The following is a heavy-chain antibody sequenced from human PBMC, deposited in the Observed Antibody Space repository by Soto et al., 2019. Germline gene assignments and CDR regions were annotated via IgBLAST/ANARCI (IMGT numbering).Heavy chain of an antibody. D-gene: IGHD1-26*01. Sequence: TSETLSLTCTVSGGSISSYYWSWIRQPPGKGLEWIGYIYYSGSTNYNPSLKSRVTISVDTSKNQFSLKLSSVTAADTAVYYCARHREAGFDYWGQGTLVTVSS. CDR1: GGSISSYY. V-gene: IGHV4-59*08. J-gene: IGHJ4*02. CDR2: IYYSGST. CDR3: ARHREAGFDY.